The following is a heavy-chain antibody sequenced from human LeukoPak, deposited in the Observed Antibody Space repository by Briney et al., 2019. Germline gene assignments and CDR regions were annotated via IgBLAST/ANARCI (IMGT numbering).Heavy chain of an antibody. V-gene: IGHV3-21*01. J-gene: IGHJ4*02. D-gene: IGHD2-2*01. CDR3: ARDPGVVPAARHFDY. CDR1: GFTFSSYS. CDR2: ISSSSSYI. Sequence: GGSLRLSCVASGFTFSSYSMNWVRQAPGKGLEWVSSISSSSSYIYYADSVKGRFTISRDNAKNSLYLQMNSLRAEDTAVYYCARDPGVVPAARHFDYWGQGTLVTVSS.